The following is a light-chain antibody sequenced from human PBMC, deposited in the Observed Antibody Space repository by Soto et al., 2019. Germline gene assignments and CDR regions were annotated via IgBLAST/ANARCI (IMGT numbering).Light chain of an antibody. CDR3: SSFMTSSNLDVV. V-gene: IGLV2-14*03. Sequence: QSALTQPASVSGSPGQSITISCTGTSSDIGAYNYVSWYQHHPGKAPKLLIYGVTNRPSGVSNRFSGSKSGNTASLTISGLQSEDEADYYCSSFMTSSNLDVVFGGGTKVTVL. CDR2: GVT. J-gene: IGLJ2*01. CDR1: SSDIGAYNY.